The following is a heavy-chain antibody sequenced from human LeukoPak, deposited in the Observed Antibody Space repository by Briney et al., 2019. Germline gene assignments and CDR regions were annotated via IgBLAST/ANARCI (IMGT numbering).Heavy chain of an antibody. V-gene: IGHV3-74*01. D-gene: IGHD1-26*01. CDR1: GFTFSSYW. Sequence: GGSLRLFCAASGFTFSSYWMHWVRQAPGKGLVWVSRINSDGSSTSYADSVKGRFTISRDSAKNTLYLQMNSLRAEDTAVYYCARVNRVGANSDYWGQGTLVTVSS. CDR3: ARVNRVGANSDY. CDR2: INSDGSST. J-gene: IGHJ4*02.